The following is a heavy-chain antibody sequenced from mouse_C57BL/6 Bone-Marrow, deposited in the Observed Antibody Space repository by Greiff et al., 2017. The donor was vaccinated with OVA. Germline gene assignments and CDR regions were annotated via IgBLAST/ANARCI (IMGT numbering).Heavy chain of an antibody. Sequence: EVQVVESGGGLVQPKGSLKLSCAASGFTFNTYAMHWVRQAPGKGLEWVARIRSKSSNYATYYADSVKDRFTISRDDSKSMLYLQMNNRKTEDTAMYYCVRGGAWFAYWGQGTLVTVSA. CDR2: IRSKSSNYAT. J-gene: IGHJ3*01. CDR1: GFTFNTYA. CDR3: VRGGAWFAY. V-gene: IGHV10-3*01.